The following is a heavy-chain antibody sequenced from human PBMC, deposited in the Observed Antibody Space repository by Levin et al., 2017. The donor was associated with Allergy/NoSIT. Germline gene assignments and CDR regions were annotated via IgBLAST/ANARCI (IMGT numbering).Heavy chain of an antibody. V-gene: IGHV3-23*01. CDR3: AKDLSAVLGGPWLFQD. Sequence: GESLKISCAASGFTFDSYGMSWVRQAPGKGLEWVSTITGSGSATFYSDSVKGRFSIVRDNSKKTLYLEMKSLRAEDTASYYCAKDLSAVLGGPWLFQDWGQGTLVSVSS. D-gene: IGHD2-15*01. J-gene: IGHJ1*01. CDR2: ITGSGSAT. CDR1: GFTFDSYG.